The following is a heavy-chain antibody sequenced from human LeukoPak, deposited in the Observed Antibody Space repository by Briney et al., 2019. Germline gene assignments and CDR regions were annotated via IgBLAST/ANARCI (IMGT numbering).Heavy chain of an antibody. Sequence: GGSLRLSCAASGFTFSSYAMHWVRQAPGKGLEWVAVISYDGSNKYYADSVEGRFTISRDNSKNTLYLQMNSLRAEDTAVYYCAGDRGSGSYYVEYYYYGMDVWGKGTTVTVSS. V-gene: IGHV3-30*04. CDR1: GFTFSSYA. CDR3: AGDRGSGSYYVEYYYYGMDV. J-gene: IGHJ6*04. D-gene: IGHD3-10*01. CDR2: ISYDGSNK.